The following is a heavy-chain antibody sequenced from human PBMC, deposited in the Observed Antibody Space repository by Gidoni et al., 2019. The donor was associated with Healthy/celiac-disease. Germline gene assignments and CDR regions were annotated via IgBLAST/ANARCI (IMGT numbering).Heavy chain of an antibody. D-gene: IGHD6-19*01. Sequence: QVQLVESGGGVVQPGRSLRLSCAASGFTFSSYGMHWVRQAPGKGLGWVAVIWYDGSNKYYADSVKGRFTISRDNSKNTLYLQMNSLRAEDTAVYYCARDLFSSGWYGMDVWGQGTTVTVSS. CDR2: IWYDGSNK. CDR3: ARDLFSSGWYGMDV. J-gene: IGHJ6*02. V-gene: IGHV3-33*01. CDR1: GFTFSSYG.